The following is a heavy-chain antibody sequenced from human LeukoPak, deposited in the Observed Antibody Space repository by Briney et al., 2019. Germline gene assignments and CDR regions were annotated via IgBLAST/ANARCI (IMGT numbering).Heavy chain of an antibody. V-gene: IGHV3-15*01. CDR2: IKSKTDGGTT. CDR3: TTFLPKLHDYGDYDAFDI. CDR1: GFTFSNAW. D-gene: IGHD4-17*01. Sequence: NPGGSLRLSCAASGFTFSNAWMSWVRQAPGKGLEWVGRIKSKTDGGTTDYAAPVKGRFTISRDDSKNTLYLQMNSLKTEDTAVYYCTTFLPKLHDYGDYDAFDIWGQGTMVTVSS. J-gene: IGHJ3*02.